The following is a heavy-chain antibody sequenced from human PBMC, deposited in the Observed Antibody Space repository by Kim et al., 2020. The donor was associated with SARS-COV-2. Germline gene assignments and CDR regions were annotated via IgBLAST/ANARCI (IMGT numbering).Heavy chain of an antibody. J-gene: IGHJ3*02. CDR3: ARALMATVTRDYFDAFDI. V-gene: IGHV6-1*01. Sequence: SQTLSLTCAISGDSVSSNSAAWNWIRQSPSRGLEWLGRTYYRSKWYNDYAVSVKSRITINPDTSKNQFSLQLNSVTPEDTAVYYCARALMATVTRDYFDAFDIWGQGTMVTVSS. D-gene: IGHD4-17*01. CDR2: TYYRSKWYN. CDR1: GDSVSSNSAA.